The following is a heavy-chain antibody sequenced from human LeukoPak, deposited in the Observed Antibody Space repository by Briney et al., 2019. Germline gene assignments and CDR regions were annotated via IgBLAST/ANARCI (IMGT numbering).Heavy chain of an antibody. CDR2: ISDSGDST. J-gene: IGHJ4*02. Sequence: GGSLRLSCAVSGFTLSSYAMSWVRQAPGRGLEWVSAISDSGDSTYYADSVKGRFTVSRDNSKNTLYLQMNSLRAEDTAVYYCAKKMTITGWLYYFDYWGQGTLVTVSS. V-gene: IGHV3-23*01. CDR3: AKKMTITGWLYYFDY. D-gene: IGHD5-24*01. CDR1: GFTLSSYA.